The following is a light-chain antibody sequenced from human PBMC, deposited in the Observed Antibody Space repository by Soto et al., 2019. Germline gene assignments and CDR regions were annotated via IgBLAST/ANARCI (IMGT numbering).Light chain of an antibody. CDR1: SSDVGGYNY. J-gene: IGLJ2*01. V-gene: IGLV2-11*01. CDR3: CSYAGSYPHVV. Sequence: QSALTQPRSVSGSPGQSVTISCTGTSSDVGGYNYVSWYQQHPGKAPKLMIYDDSKRPSGVPDRFSGSKSGNTASLTISGPQAEDEADYYCCSYAGSYPHVVFGGGTKLTVL. CDR2: DDS.